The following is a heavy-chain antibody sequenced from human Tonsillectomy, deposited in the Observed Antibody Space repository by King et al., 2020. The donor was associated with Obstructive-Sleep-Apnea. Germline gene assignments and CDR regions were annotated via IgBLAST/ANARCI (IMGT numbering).Heavy chain of an antibody. V-gene: IGHV4-59*01. D-gene: IGHD3-10*01. Sequence: VQLQESGPGLVKSSETLSLTCTVSGGSISSYYWSWIRQPPGKGLEWIAYMYDRGSSNYNPSLKSRITISLDTSKNQFSLKLRSVTAADTAVYFCARGRKFGFVGMDVWGQGTMVTVSS. CDR3: ARGRKFGFVGMDV. CDR2: MYDRGSS. J-gene: IGHJ6*02. CDR1: GGSISSYY.